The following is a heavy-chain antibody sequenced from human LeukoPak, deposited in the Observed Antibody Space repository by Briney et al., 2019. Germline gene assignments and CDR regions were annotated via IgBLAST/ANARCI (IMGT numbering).Heavy chain of an antibody. D-gene: IGHD6-13*01. Sequence: PSETLSLTCTVSGGSISSRSYYWGWIRQPPGKGLDWIGSISYSGSTYYNPSLKSRVTISVDTSKNQFSLKLSSVTAADTAVYYCATHSSSSWHGFDPWGQGTLVTVSS. J-gene: IGHJ5*02. CDR3: ATHSSSSWHGFDP. CDR2: ISYSGST. V-gene: IGHV4-39*01. CDR1: GGSISSRSYY.